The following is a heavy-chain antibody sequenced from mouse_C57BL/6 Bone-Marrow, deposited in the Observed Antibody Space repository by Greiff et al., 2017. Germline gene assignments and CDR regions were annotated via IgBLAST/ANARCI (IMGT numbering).Heavy chain of an antibody. Sequence: SGPVLVEPGASVKMSCKASGYTFTDYYMNWVKQSHGKSLEWIGVINPYNGGTSYNQKFKGKATLTVDKSSSTAYMELNSLTSEDSAVYYCAREATVVATGEYAMDYWGQGTSVTVSS. CDR2: INPYNGGT. V-gene: IGHV1-19*01. J-gene: IGHJ4*01. D-gene: IGHD1-1*01. CDR3: AREATVVATGEYAMDY. CDR1: GYTFTDYY.